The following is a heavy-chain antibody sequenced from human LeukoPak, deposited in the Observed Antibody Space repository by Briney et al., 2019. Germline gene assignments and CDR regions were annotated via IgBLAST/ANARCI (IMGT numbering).Heavy chain of an antibody. J-gene: IGHJ4*02. D-gene: IGHD1/OR15-1a*01. V-gene: IGHV4-59*08. Sequence: SETLSLTCTVSGGSISNYYWTWIRQPPGKGLEWIGYIYYSGSTNYNPSLKSRVTIPVDTSKNQFSLKLSSVTAADTAVYYCARRSTNGPPYYLEYWGQGTLVTVSS. CDR3: ARRSTNGPPYYLEY. CDR1: GGSISNYY. CDR2: IYYSGST.